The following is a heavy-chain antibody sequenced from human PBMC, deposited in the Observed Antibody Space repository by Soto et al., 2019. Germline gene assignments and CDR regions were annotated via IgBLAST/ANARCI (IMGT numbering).Heavy chain of an antibody. Sequence: GSSLKVSCKASGGTFSSYAISWVRQAPGQGLEWMGGIIPIFGTANYAQKFQGRVTITADESTSTAYMELSSLRSDDTAVYYCARVADFWSVFLTGLNPWGQGTRVTVPS. CDR2: IIPIFGTA. V-gene: IGHV1-69*13. D-gene: IGHD3-3*01. CDR3: ARVADFWSVFLTGLNP. J-gene: IGHJ5*02. CDR1: GGTFSSYA.